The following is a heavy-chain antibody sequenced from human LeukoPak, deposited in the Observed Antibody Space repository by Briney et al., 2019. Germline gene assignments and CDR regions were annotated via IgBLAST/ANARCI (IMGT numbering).Heavy chain of an antibody. CDR2: ISVASNT. J-gene: IGHJ4*02. Sequence: GGSLRLSCAASGLAFISYAMSWVRQAPGKGLGWVSTISVASNTFYADSVKGRFTISRDNSRNTVYLQMTSLRADDTAVYYCADYGVSGVRNNFYWGQGTLVTVSS. D-gene: IGHD3-3*01. CDR1: GLAFISYA. V-gene: IGHV3-23*01. CDR3: ADYGVSGVRNNFY.